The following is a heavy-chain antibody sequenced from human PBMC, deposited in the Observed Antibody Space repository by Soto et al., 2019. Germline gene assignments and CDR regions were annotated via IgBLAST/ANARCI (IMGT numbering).Heavy chain of an antibody. J-gene: IGHJ4*02. V-gene: IGHV3-48*01. CDR2: ISSSSSTI. CDR1: GFTFSSYN. CDR3: ARSSQWLVGGLDY. Sequence: EVQLVESGGGLVQPGGSLRLSCAASGFTFSSYNMNWVRQAPGKGLEWVSYISSSSSTIYYADTVKGRFNISRDNAKNSPYLQMNSLRAEDTAVYYCARSSQWLVGGLDYWGQGTLVTVSS. D-gene: IGHD6-19*01.